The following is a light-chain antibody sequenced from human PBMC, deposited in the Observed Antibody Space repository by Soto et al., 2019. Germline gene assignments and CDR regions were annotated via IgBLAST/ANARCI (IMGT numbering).Light chain of an antibody. J-gene: IGKJ1*01. CDR2: DSC. CDR3: QQSYSNPRT. V-gene: IGKV1-39*01. CDR1: YDISSS. Sequence: IQLTQSPSFLSASVEDRVTISCRDSYDISSSLAWYQQEPGKPPKLXIYDSCTLQTGVPSRFSGGGSGTDFTLTISSLQPEDFATYYCQQSYSNPRTFGQGTKVDIK.